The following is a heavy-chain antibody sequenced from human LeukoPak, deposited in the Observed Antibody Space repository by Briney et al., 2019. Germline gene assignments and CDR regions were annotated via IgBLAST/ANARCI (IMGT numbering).Heavy chain of an antibody. CDR2: IRSKANSYAT. V-gene: IGHV3-73*01. CDR3: TTSNDFWSGYYLGVPPIDY. J-gene: IGHJ4*02. Sequence: PGGSLRLSCAASGFTFIGSAMHWVRQAPGKGLEWVGRIRSKANSYATAYAASVKGRFTISRDDSKNTAYLQMNSLKTEDTAVYYCTTSNDFWSGYYLGVPPIDYWGQGTLVTVSS. CDR1: GFTFIGSA. D-gene: IGHD3-3*01.